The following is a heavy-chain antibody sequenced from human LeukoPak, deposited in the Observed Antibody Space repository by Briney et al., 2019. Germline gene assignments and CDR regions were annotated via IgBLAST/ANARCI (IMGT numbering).Heavy chain of an antibody. V-gene: IGHV6-1*01. Sequence: SQTLSLTCAISGDSVSSNSVTWNWIRESPSRGLEWLGRTYYRSTWYNDYAVSVRGRIAVNPDTSKNQFSLHLNSVTPEDTAVYYCARRLTQYDCFDPWGQGILVTVSS. CDR1: GDSVSSNSVT. J-gene: IGHJ5*02. CDR3: ARRLTQYDCFDP. D-gene: IGHD2-2*01. CDR2: TYYRSTWYN.